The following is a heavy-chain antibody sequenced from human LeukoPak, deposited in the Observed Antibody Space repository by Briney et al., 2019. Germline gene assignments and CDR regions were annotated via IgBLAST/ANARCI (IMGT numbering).Heavy chain of an antibody. CDR3: ARDRAAMVDY. Sequence: SQTLSLTCAISGDSLSSNSAAWHWLRQSPSRGLEWLGRTYYRSKWYNEYAVSVKSRITINPDTSKNQFSLHLNSVTPEDTAVYYCARDRAAMVDYWGQGTLVTVSS. V-gene: IGHV6-1*01. D-gene: IGHD5-18*01. CDR1: GDSLSSNSAA. CDR2: TYYRSKWYN. J-gene: IGHJ4*02.